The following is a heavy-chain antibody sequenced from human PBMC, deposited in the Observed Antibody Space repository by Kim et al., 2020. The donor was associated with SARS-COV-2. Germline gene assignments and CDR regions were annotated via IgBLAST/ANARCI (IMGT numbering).Heavy chain of an antibody. V-gene: IGHV4-59*08. D-gene: IGHD2-15*01. Sequence: PSHKGRVTISVNTSKNQFSLKLGSVTAADTAVYYCARQEYCSGGSCPFDYWGQGTLVTVSS. J-gene: IGHJ4*02. CDR3: ARQEYCSGGSCPFDY.